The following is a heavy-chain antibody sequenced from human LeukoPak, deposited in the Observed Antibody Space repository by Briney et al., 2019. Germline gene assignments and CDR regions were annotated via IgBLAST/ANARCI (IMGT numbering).Heavy chain of an antibody. CDR1: GFTFSSYW. CDR2: INSDGSST. D-gene: IGHD4-23*01. V-gene: IGHV3-74*01. Sequence: GGSLRLSCAASGFTFSSYWMHWVRQAPGKGLVWVSRINSDGSSTTYADSVKGRFSISRDNAKNTLYLQMNSLRVEDTAVYYCARGRPHGNDYWGQGTLVTVSS. J-gene: IGHJ4*02. CDR3: ARGRPHGNDY.